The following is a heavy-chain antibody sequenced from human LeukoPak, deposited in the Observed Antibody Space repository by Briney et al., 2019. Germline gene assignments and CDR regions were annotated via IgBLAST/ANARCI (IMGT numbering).Heavy chain of an antibody. CDR1: GGSISSTNYY. V-gene: IGHV4-39*01. CDR2: IYYTGTT. Sequence: PSETLSLTCTVSGGSISSTNYYWAWIRQPPGRGLEWIGSIYYTGTTFDNPSLKSRVTLSVDTSKNQFSLKLNSVTAADTAVYYCARQVEWSDAFDIWGQGTLVTISS. D-gene: IGHD3-3*01. CDR3: ARQVEWSDAFDI. J-gene: IGHJ3*02.